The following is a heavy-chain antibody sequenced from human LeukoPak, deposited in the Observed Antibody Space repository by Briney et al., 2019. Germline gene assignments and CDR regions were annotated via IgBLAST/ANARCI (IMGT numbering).Heavy chain of an antibody. CDR3: ARDQYDTWSRRGNFDS. V-gene: IGHV3-7*03. D-gene: IGHD3-3*01. Sequence: GGSLRLSCVASGFTFGKCWMSWVRQAPGKGLEWVANIKLDGSEKDYVDSVKGRFTISRDNTKNSLYLQMNSLRAEDTAVFYCARDQYDTWSRRGNFDSWGQGTLVIVSS. CDR1: GFTFGKCW. CDR2: IKLDGSEK. J-gene: IGHJ4*02.